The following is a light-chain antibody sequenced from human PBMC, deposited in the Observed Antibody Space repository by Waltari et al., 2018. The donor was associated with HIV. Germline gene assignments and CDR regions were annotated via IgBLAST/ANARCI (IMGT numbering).Light chain of an antibody. Sequence: DIQMTQSPSSLSASVGDSVTITCRAGQNIANYLNWYQQQPGKAPQLLSYAESNLQRGVASRFSGSGSGTDFTLSISPLHPEDFATYYCQQSYTTPFTFGGGTRVDI. CDR2: AES. CDR3: QQSYTTPFT. J-gene: IGKJ4*01. CDR1: QNIANY. V-gene: IGKV1-39*01.